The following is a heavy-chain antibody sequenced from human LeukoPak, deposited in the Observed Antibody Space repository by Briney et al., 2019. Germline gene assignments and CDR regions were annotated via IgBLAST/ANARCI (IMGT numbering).Heavy chain of an antibody. V-gene: IGHV3-23*01. CDR2: ISGSGGST. J-gene: IGHJ3*02. Sequence: GGSLRLSCAASGFTFSSYAMSWVRQAPGKGLEWVSAISGSGGSTYYADSVKGRFTISRDNSKNSLYLQMNSLRAEDTAVYYCARPLLYYDFWSGSRKNDAFDIWGQGTMVTVSS. D-gene: IGHD3-3*01. CDR3: ARPLLYYDFWSGSRKNDAFDI. CDR1: GFTFSSYA.